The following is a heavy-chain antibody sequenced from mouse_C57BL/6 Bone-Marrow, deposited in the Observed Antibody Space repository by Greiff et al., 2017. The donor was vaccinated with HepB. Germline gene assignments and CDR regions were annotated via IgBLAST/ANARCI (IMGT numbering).Heavy chain of an antibody. V-gene: IGHV15-2*01. CDR3: ARTRLRRRDWYFDV. CDR1: DSEVFPIAY. CDR2: ILPSIGRT. D-gene: IGHD2-2*01. J-gene: IGHJ1*03. Sequence: QVQLKESGSELRSPGSSVKLSCKDFDSEVFPIAYMSWVRQKPGHGFEWIGGILPSIGRTIYGEKFEDKATLDADTLSNTAYLELNSLTSEDSAIYYCARTRLRRRDWYFDVWGTGTTVTVSS.